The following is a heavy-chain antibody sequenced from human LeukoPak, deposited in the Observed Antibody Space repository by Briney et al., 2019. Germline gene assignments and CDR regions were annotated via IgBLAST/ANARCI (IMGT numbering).Heavy chain of an antibody. CDR1: GFTFSSYG. J-gene: IGHJ3*02. CDR3: AKPYDSSGYYLNFDAFDI. Sequence: GGSLRLSCAASGFTFSSYGMHWVRQAPGKGLEWVAFIRYDGSNKYYADSVKGRFTISRDNSKNTLYLQMNSLRAEDTAVYYCAKPYDSSGYYLNFDAFDIWGQGTMVTVSS. CDR2: IRYDGSNK. V-gene: IGHV3-30*02. D-gene: IGHD3-22*01.